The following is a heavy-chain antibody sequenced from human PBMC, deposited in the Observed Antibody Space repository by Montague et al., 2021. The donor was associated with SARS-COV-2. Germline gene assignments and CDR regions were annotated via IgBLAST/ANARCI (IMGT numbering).Heavy chain of an antibody. CDR1: GGSFSGYY. J-gene: IGHJ5*02. V-gene: IGHV4-34*01. CDR3: ARLEYRLFIVASFYGLDL. Sequence: SETLSLTCAVYGGSFSGYYWSWIRQPPGKGLEWIGEISHSGGTNYNPSLKSRVTISIDTSKNQFSLRLSSVTAADTAGYYCARLEYRLFIVASFYGLDLRGLGTMVTVSS. D-gene: IGHD2-2*01. CDR2: ISHSGGT.